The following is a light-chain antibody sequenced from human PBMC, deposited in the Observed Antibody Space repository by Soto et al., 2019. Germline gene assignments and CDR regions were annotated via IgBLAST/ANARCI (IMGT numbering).Light chain of an antibody. V-gene: IGKV3-15*01. Sequence: EIVMAQSPATLSVSPGERTTLSCRASQSVSSNVAWYQQKPGQAPRLLIYGASTRATGIPVRFGGSGSGTEFTLTNSSLQSEDFAVYYCQQYNNWSFTFGPGTKVDI. J-gene: IGKJ3*01. CDR3: QQYNNWSFT. CDR2: GAS. CDR1: QSVSSN.